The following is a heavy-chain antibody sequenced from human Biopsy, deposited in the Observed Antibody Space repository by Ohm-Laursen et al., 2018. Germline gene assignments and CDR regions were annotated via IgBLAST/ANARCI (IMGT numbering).Heavy chain of an antibody. J-gene: IGHJ4*02. CDR1: GFTFTHAW. CDR3: TVDLGRGFH. Sequence: SLRPSCTASGFTFTHAWMSWVRQGPGKGLEWLCRIKSKSDGEATDYAAAVQGRFAISRDDSTNTFYLQMNSLKSEDTGVFYCTVDLGRGFHWGQGTLVTVSS. CDR2: IKSKSDGEAT. D-gene: IGHD5-12*01. V-gene: IGHV3-15*01.